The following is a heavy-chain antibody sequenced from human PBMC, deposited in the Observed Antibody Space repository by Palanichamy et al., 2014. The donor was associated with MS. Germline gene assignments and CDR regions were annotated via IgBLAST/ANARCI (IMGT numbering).Heavy chain of an antibody. J-gene: IGHJ4*02. D-gene: IGHD6-19*01. Sequence: QLQLQESGPGLVKPSETLSLTCTVSGGSISSTGYYWGWIRQPPGKGLEWIGTVYYTGSTEYNPSLKSRVTISVDRSRNQFSLKLSSVTAADTAVYYCAIESRIAMAGVGDSYWGQGTLVTVSS. V-gene: IGHV4-39*01. CDR2: VYYTGST. CDR3: AIESRIAMAGVGDSY. CDR1: GGSISSTGYY.